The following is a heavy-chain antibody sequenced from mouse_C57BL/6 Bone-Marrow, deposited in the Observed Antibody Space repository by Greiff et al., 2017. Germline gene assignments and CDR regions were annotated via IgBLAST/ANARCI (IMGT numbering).Heavy chain of an antibody. CDR1: GYSITSGYS. CDR2: ISYDGSN. V-gene: IGHV3-6*01. Sequence: EVQLQESGPGLVKPSQSLSLTCSVTGYSITSGYSWNWIRQFPGNKLEWMGYISYDGSNNYNPSLKNRISITRDTSKNQFFLKLNSVTTEDTATYYCAREGVRRAWFAYWGQGTLVTVSA. J-gene: IGHJ3*01. D-gene: IGHD2-14*01. CDR3: AREGVRRAWFAY.